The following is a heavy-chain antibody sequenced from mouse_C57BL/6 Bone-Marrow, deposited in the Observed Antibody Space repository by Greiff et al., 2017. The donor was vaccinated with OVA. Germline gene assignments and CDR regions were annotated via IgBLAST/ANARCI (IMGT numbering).Heavy chain of an antibody. V-gene: IGHV10-3*01. D-gene: IGHD4-1*01. CDR3: VRERTGKRSFDY. CDR1: GFTFNTYA. Sequence: EVQRVESGGGLVQPKGSLKLSCAASGFTFNTYAMHWVRQAPGKGLEWVARIRSKSSNYATYYADSVKDRFTISRDDSQSMLYLQMNNLKTEDTAMYYCVRERTGKRSFDYWGQGTTLTVSS. J-gene: IGHJ2*01. CDR2: IRSKSSNYAT.